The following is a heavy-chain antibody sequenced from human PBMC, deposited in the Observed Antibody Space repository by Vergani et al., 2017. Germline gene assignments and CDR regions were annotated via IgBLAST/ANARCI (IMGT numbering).Heavy chain of an antibody. V-gene: IGHV3-48*01. CDR1: GFTFSSYS. J-gene: IGHJ4*02. CDR2: ISSSSSTI. Sequence: EVQLVESGGGLVKPGGSLRLSCAASGFTFSSYSMNWVRQAPGKGLEWVSYISSSSSTIYYADSVKGRFTISRDNAKNSLYLQMNSLRAEDTAVYYCASIAVAGMDYFDYWGQGTLVTVSS. D-gene: IGHD6-19*01. CDR3: ASIAVAGMDYFDY.